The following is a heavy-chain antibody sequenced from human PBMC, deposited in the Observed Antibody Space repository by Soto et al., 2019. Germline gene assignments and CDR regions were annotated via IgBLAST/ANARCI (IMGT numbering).Heavy chain of an antibody. CDR3: ARVREVAGTAFDI. CDR1: GGSISSSSYY. Sequence: QLQLQESGPGLVKPSETLSLTCTVSGGSISSSSYYWGWIRQSPVKGLEWIASVYSSGSTYYNPSLKSRVTISVDTAKNQFSLQLSSVTAADTAVYYCARVREVAGTAFDIWGQGTMVTVSS. V-gene: IGHV4-39*01. J-gene: IGHJ3*02. D-gene: IGHD6-19*01. CDR2: VYSSGST.